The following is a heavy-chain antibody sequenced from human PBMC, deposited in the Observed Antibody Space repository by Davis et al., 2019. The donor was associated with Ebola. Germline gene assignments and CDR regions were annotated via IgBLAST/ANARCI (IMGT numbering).Heavy chain of an antibody. D-gene: IGHD6-19*01. CDR2: IYSGGST. J-gene: IGHJ4*02. CDR3: ARDRDLQWLFH. CDR1: GFTVSSNY. V-gene: IGHV3-53*01. Sequence: GESLKISCAASGFTVSSNYMSWVRQAPGKGLEWVSVIYSGGSTYYADSVKGRFTISRDNSKNTLYLQMNSLRAEDTAVYYCARDRDLQWLFHWGQGTLVTVSS.